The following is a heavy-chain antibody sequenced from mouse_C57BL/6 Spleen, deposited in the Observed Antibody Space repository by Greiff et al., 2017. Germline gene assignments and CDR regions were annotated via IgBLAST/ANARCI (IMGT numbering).Heavy chain of an antibody. Sequence: VQLQESGAELAKPGASVKLSCKASGYTFTSYWMHWVKQRPGQGLEWIGDINPSSGYTKYNQKFKDKATLTADKSSSTAYLQLSSLTYEDSAVYYCAAIYDGYFRDYWGQGTTLTVSS. D-gene: IGHD2-3*01. CDR2: INPSSGYT. CDR3: AAIYDGYFRDY. J-gene: IGHJ2*01. V-gene: IGHV1-7*01. CDR1: GYTFTSYW.